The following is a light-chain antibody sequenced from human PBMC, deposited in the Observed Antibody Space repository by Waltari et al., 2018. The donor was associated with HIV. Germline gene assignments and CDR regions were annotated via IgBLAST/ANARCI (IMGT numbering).Light chain of an antibody. Sequence: QSVLTQPPSASATPGQRVNISCSGSSSNIGRNSVNWYQQLPGTAPKVFIHSNNQRPSGVPDRFSGSRSGTSASLAISGLQSEDEADYYCSAWDDSLKGHVFGGGTKLTVL. CDR2: SNN. V-gene: IGLV1-44*01. CDR3: SAWDDSLKGHV. J-gene: IGLJ3*02. CDR1: SSNIGRNS.